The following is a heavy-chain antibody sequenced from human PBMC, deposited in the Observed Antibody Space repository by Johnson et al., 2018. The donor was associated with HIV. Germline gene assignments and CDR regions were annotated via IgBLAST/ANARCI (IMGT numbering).Heavy chain of an antibody. CDR1: GFTFDPYA. Sequence: VQLVESGGGVVQSGRSLRLSCVASGFTFDPYAMHWVRQAPGKGLEWVSGISWNSGSIGYAVSVKGQFTISRDNAKNSLYLQMNSLRAEDTAVYYCARDDTEADGAFDIWGQGTMVTVSS. CDR2: ISWNSGSI. J-gene: IGHJ3*02. D-gene: IGHD2-2*02. V-gene: IGHV3-9*01. CDR3: ARDDTEADGAFDI.